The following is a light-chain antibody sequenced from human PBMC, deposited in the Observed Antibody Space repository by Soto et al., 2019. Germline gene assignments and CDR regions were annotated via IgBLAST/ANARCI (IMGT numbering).Light chain of an antibody. CDR3: SSYAGAVV. J-gene: IGLJ2*01. Sequence: QSALTQPASVSGSPGQSIILSCTRTSSGVENYNLVSWYQHHPGKAPQLMIYEGSQRPSGVSDHFSGSQSGNTASLTISGLQVEDEADYYCSSYAGAVVFGGGTNLTVL. CDR1: SSGVENYNL. V-gene: IGLV2-23*01. CDR2: EGS.